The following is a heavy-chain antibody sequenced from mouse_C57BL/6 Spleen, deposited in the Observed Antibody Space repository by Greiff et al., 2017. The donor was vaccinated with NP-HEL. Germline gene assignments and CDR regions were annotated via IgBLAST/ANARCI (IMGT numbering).Heavy chain of an antibody. Sequence: EVQLQQSGPGLVKPSQSLSLTCSVTGYSITSGYYWNWIRQFPGNKLEWMGYISYDGSNNYNPSLKNRISITRDTSKNQFFLKLNSVTTEDTATYYCARVGGTDYWGQGTTLTVSS. CDR3: ARVGGTDY. CDR1: GYSITSGYY. D-gene: IGHD3-3*01. V-gene: IGHV3-6*01. CDR2: ISYDGSN. J-gene: IGHJ2*01.